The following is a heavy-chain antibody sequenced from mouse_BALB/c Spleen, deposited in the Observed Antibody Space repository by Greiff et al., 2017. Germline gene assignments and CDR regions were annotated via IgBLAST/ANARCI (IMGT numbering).Heavy chain of an antibody. J-gene: IGHJ3*01. CDR3: ARPSIYDGYSWFAY. V-gene: IGHV2-2*02. Sequence: VQVVESGPGLVQPSQSLSITCTVSGFSLTSYGVHWVRQSPGKGLEWLGVIWSGGSTDYNAAFISRLSISKDNSKSQVFFKMNSLQANDTAIYYCARPSIYDGYSWFAYWGQGTLVTVSA. CDR2: IWSGGST. CDR1: GFSLTSYG. D-gene: IGHD2-3*01.